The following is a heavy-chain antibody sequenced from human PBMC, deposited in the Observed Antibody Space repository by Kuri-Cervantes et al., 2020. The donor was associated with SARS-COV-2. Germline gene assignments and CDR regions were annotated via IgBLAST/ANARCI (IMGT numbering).Heavy chain of an antibody. D-gene: IGHD4-23*01. J-gene: IGHJ6*03. CDR2: ISGSGSST. Sequence: GESLKISCAASGFTFSSYAMSWVRQAPGKGLEWVSSISGSGSSTYYTDSVKGRFTISRDNSKNTQYLQMDSLRAEDTAVYYCARDYPLRWPFWNYYYYMDVWGKGTTVTVSS. V-gene: IGHV3-23*01. CDR1: GFTFSSYA. CDR3: ARDYPLRWPFWNYYYYMDV.